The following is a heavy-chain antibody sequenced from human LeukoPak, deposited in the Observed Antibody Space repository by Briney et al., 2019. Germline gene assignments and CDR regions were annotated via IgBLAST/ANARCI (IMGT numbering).Heavy chain of an antibody. CDR2: VSISSGTI. V-gene: IGHV3-48*04. CDR1: GFTFGSYA. Sequence: GRSLRLSCAASGFTFGSYAMHWVRQAPGKGLEWVSFVSISSGTIYYADSVKGRFRISRDNAKSSLDLEMNSLRAEDTAVYYCARGRWDYDIHNWFDPWGQGTLVTVSS. J-gene: IGHJ5*02. CDR3: ARGRWDYDIHNWFDP. D-gene: IGHD3-9*01.